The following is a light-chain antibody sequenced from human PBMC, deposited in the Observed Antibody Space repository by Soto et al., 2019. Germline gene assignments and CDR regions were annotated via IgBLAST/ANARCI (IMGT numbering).Light chain of an antibody. V-gene: IGKV2-30*01. CDR2: KVS. J-gene: IGKJ2*01. Sequence: VVMTQSPLSLPVTLGQPASISCRSSQSLEYSDGNTYLNWFQQRPGQSPRRLIYKVSNRDSGVPDRFSGSGSGTDFTLKISRVEAEDVGVYYCMQGTHWPPFTFGQGTKLEIK. CDR3: MQGTHWPPFT. CDR1: QSLEYSDGNTY.